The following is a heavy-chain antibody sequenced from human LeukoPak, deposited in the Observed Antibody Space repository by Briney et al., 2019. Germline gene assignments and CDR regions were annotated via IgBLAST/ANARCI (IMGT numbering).Heavy chain of an antibody. CDR2: FDPEDGET. J-gene: IGHJ4*02. V-gene: IGHV1-24*01. CDR3: ATTRTEGYYFDY. Sequence: GASVKVSCKVSGYTLTELSMHWVRRAPGKGLEWMGGFDPEDGETIYAQKFQGRVTMTEDTSTDTAYMELSSLRSEDTAVYYCATTRTEGYYFDYWGQGTLVTVSS. CDR1: GYTLTELS.